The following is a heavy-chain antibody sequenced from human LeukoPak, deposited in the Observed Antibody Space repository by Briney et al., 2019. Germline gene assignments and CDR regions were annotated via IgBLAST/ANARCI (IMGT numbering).Heavy chain of an antibody. V-gene: IGHV4-59*01. CDR1: GGSISSYY. Sequence: PSETLSLTCTVSGGSISSYYWSWIRQPPGKGLEGIGYIYYSGSTNYNPSLKSRVTISLDTSKNQFSLKLSSVTAADTAVYYCAGYSYGSGPDYWGQGTLVTVSS. CDR3: AGYSYGSGPDY. J-gene: IGHJ4*02. D-gene: IGHD5-18*01. CDR2: IYYSGST.